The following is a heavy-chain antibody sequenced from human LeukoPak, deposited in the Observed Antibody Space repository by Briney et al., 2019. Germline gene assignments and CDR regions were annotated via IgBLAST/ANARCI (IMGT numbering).Heavy chain of an antibody. V-gene: IGHV1-8*01. CDR1: GYTFTSYD. J-gene: IGHJ3*02. Sequence: ASVEVSCKASGYTFTSYDINWVRQATGQGLEWMGWMNPNSGNTGYAQKFQGRVTMTRNTSISTAYMELSSLRSEDTAVYYCASYRTGYSSGWYWEAFDIWGQGTMVTVSS. CDR3: ASYRTGYSSGWYWEAFDI. D-gene: IGHD6-19*01. CDR2: MNPNSGNT.